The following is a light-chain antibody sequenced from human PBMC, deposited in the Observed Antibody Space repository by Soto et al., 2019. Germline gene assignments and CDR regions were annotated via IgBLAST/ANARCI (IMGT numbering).Light chain of an antibody. Sequence: DIQMTQSPSTLSASVGDRVTITCRASQNIVGWLAWYQQKPGKAPKLLIYKASSLESGVPSRFSGSGSGTEFTLTISSLQPDDFATYYCQQYNSYWTFGQGTKVDIK. V-gene: IGKV1-5*03. J-gene: IGKJ1*01. CDR3: QQYNSYWT. CDR2: KAS. CDR1: QNIVGW.